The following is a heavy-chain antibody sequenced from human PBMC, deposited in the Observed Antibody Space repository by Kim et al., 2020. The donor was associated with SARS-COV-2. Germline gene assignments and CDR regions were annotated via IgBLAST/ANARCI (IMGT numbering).Heavy chain of an antibody. V-gene: IGHV5-51*01. D-gene: IGHD3-10*01. J-gene: IGHJ4*02. CDR3: ARLRGFGELLGIDY. Sequence: SPSFQGQVTISADKSISTAYLQWSSLKASDTAMYYCARLRGFGELLGIDYWGQGTLVTVSS.